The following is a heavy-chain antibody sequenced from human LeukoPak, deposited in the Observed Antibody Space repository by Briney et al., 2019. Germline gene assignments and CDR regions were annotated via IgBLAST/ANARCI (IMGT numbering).Heavy chain of an antibody. CDR1: AFTLSNAW. D-gene: IGHD3-22*01. Sequence: GGSLRLSCAASAFTLSNAWMNWVRQAPGKGLEWVGRIKSKTAGGTTDYAAPVKGRFIISRDDSKNTLYLQMNSLKTEDTAVYYCSINYYESNDYYIDYWGQGTLVTVSS. CDR3: SINYYESNDYYIDY. J-gene: IGHJ4*02. V-gene: IGHV3-15*07. CDR2: IKSKTAGGTT.